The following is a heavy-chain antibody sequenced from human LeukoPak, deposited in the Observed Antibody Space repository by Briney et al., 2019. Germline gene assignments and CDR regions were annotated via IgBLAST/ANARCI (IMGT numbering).Heavy chain of an antibody. V-gene: IGHV3-74*01. Sequence: GGSLRLSRAASGFTFSSYWMHWVRQAPRKGLVWVSRINSDGSSTSYADSVKGRFTISRDNAKNTLYLQMNSLRAEDTAVYYCARGPSTVTTPLAYWGQGTLVTVSS. CDR2: INSDGSST. CDR3: ARGPSTVTTPLAY. D-gene: IGHD4-17*01. J-gene: IGHJ4*02. CDR1: GFTFSSYW.